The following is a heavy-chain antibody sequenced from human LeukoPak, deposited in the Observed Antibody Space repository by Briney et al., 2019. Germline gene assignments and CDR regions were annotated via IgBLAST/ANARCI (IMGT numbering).Heavy chain of an antibody. CDR2: VYTSGII. J-gene: IGHJ6*02. D-gene: IGHD2-21*01. V-gene: IGHV4-4*07. Sequence: SETLSLTCTVSGGSVSDHSWTWIRQPAGKGLEWIGRVYTSGIINYNPSLKSRVVMSLDTSRNQFSLTLTSVTAADTAMYYCARDRGIVVVIAGTYYYHGLDVWGQGTTVTVSS. CDR1: GGSVSDHS. CDR3: ARDRGIVVVIAGTYYYHGLDV.